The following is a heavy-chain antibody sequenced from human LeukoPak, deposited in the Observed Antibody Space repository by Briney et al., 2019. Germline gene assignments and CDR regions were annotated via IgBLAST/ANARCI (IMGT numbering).Heavy chain of an antibody. V-gene: IGHV3-33*08. CDR3: AGSIAVAGTIDY. Sequence: GGSLRLSCAASGFTFSSYGMHWVRQAPGKGLEWVAVIWYDGSNKYYADSVKGRFTISRGNSKNTLYLQMNSLRVEDTAVYYCAGSIAVAGTIDYWGQGTLVTVSS. J-gene: IGHJ4*02. CDR2: IWYDGSNK. D-gene: IGHD6-19*01. CDR1: GFTFSSYG.